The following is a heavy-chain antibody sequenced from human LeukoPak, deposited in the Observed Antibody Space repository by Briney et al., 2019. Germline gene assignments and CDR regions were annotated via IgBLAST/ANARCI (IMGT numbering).Heavy chain of an antibody. J-gene: IGHJ6*02. V-gene: IGHV3-30-3*01. CDR1: GFTFSSYA. D-gene: IGHD3-10*01. CDR3: ARVLGRALITMVRGVRYGMDV. Sequence: GGSLRLSCAASGFTFSSYAMHWVRQAPGKGLEWVAVISYDGSNKYYADSVKGRFTISRDNSKNTLYLQMYSLRAEDAAVYYCARVLGRALITMVRGVRYGMDVWGQGTTVTVSS. CDR2: ISYDGSNK.